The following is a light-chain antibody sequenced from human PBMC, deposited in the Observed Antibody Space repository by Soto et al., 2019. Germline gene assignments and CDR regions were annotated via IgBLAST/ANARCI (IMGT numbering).Light chain of an antibody. Sequence: DIVMTQSPLSLPVTPGEPASISCRSSQSLLHSNGYNYLDWYLQKPGQSPQLLIYLGSNRASGVPDRFSGSGSGTDFTLKISRVEAEDVGVYYRMQALQTPWTFGQGTRWISN. V-gene: IGKV2-28*01. CDR3: MQALQTPWT. CDR1: QSLLHSNGYNY. J-gene: IGKJ1*01. CDR2: LGS.